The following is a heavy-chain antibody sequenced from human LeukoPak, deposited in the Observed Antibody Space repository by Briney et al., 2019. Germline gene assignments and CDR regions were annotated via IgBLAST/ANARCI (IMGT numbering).Heavy chain of an antibody. D-gene: IGHD2-2*01. V-gene: IGHV4-39*07. Sequence: SETLSLTCTVSGGSISSSKYYRGWIRQPPGKGLEWIGSIYYSGSTYYNPSLKSRVTISVDTSKNQFSLKLSSVTAADTAVYYCAREKGVYIVVVPAAHPGRGGYYYYMDVWGKGTTVTVSS. CDR3: AREKGVYIVVVPAAHPGRGGYYYYMDV. CDR1: GGSISSSKYY. CDR2: IYYSGST. J-gene: IGHJ6*03.